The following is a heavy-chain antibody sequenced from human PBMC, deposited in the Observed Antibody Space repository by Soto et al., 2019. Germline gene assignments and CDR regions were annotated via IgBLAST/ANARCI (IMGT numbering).Heavy chain of an antibody. J-gene: IGHJ4*02. CDR2: ISGDSGTI. V-gene: IGHV3-48*02. D-gene: IGHD6-13*01. CDR3: ARDQDTTSWYFDF. CDR1: GFTFSYYS. Sequence: EVQLLESGGGLVQPGGSLRLSCAAAGFTFSYYSMNWVRQAPGKGLEWVSYISGDSGTIYYVDSVKGRFTISRDNAKNSLYLQMNSLRDEDTAVYYCARDQDTTSWYFDFWGQGTLVTVSS.